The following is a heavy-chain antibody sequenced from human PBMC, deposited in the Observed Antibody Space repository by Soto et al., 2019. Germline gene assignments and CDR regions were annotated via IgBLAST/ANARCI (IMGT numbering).Heavy chain of an antibody. J-gene: IGHJ4*02. Sequence: QVQLVQSGSEVKKPGSSVKVSCKASGGTFSIYTISWVRQAPGQGLEWMGRVIPIFDVTSYAQRFQGGDTITADKSTTTAYMELSSLRSEDTAVYYCARDRDNSNWPNFDYWGQGTLVTVSS. D-gene: IGHD6-13*01. CDR3: ARDRDNSNWPNFDY. CDR2: VIPIFDVT. V-gene: IGHV1-69*02. CDR1: GGTFSIYT.